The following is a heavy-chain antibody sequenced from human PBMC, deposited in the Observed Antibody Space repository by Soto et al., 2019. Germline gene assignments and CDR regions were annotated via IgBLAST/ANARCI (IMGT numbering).Heavy chain of an antibody. D-gene: IGHD6-13*01. Sequence: PSETLSLTCTVSGGSISSNYWTWIRQPPGKGLEWSGYVYNSGSTNYNPSLKSRVTISEDTSKSQSSLKVNSMTAADTAVYYCARYRRGAVAGYTLDNWGQGILVTVSS. V-gene: IGHV4-59*01. CDR2: VYNSGST. CDR1: GGSISSNY. CDR3: ARYRRGAVAGYTLDN. J-gene: IGHJ4*02.